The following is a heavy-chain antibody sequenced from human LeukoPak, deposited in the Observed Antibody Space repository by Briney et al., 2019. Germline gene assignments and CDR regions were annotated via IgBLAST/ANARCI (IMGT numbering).Heavy chain of an antibody. J-gene: IGHJ6*03. V-gene: IGHV1-69*13. CDR3: ATKPHKAARRYGGYYYYMDV. CDR2: IIPIFGTA. D-gene: IGHD2-15*01. CDR1: GGTFSSYA. Sequence: ASVKVSCKASGGTFSSYAISWVRQAPGQGLEWMGGIIPIFGTANYAQKFQGRVTITADESTSTAYMELSSLRSEDTAVYYCATKPHKAARRYGGYYYYMDVWGKGTTVTVSS.